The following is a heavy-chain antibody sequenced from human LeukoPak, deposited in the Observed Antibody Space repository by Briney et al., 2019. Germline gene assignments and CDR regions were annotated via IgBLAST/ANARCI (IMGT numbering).Heavy chain of an antibody. J-gene: IGHJ6*03. CDR2: ISSSGSTI. Sequence: GGPLRLSCAASGFTFSDYYMSWIRQAPGKGLEWVSYISSSGSTIYYADSVKGRFTISRDNAKNSLYLQMNSLRAEDTAVYYCARVSSGWDESYWFYCYYMDVWGKGTTVTVSS. CDR3: ARVSSGWDESYWFYCYYMDV. V-gene: IGHV3-11*01. D-gene: IGHD6-19*01. CDR1: GFTFSDYY.